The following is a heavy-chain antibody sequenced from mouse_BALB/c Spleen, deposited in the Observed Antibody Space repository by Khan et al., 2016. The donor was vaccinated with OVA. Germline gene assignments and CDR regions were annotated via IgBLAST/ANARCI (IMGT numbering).Heavy chain of an antibody. CDR3: ARNYDYDEGLAY. D-gene: IGHD2-4*01. J-gene: IGHJ3*01. CDR1: GFSLTSYG. V-gene: IGHV2-2*02. CDR2: IWSGGST. Sequence: VQLQESGPGLVQPSQSLSITCTVSGFSLTSYGVHWVRQSPGKGLEWLGVIWSGGSTDYSAAFISRLSISKDISKSQVFFKMNSLQANDTAIYYWARNYDYDEGLAYWGQGTLGTVSA.